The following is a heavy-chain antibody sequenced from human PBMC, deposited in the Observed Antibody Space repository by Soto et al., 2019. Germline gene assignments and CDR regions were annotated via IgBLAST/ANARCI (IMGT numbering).Heavy chain of an antibody. J-gene: IGHJ4*02. D-gene: IGHD4-17*01. CDR1: GFTFTSSA. V-gene: IGHV1-58*01. Sequence: QMQLVQSGPEVKKPGTSVKVSCKASGFTFTSSAVQWVRQARGQRLEWIGWIVVGSGNTNYAQKFQERVTITRDMSTSTAYRDLSSLRSKDTAVYYWAAAGPGYGDPRWLVYWGQGSLVTVSS. CDR3: AAAGPGYGDPRWLVY. CDR2: IVVGSGNT.